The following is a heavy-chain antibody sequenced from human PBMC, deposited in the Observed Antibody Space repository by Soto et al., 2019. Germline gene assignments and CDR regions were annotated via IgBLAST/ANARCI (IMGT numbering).Heavy chain of an antibody. CDR1: GGSVSSGSYY. V-gene: IGHV4-61*01. CDR2: IYYSGST. CDR3: ASSIMVRGAREWFDP. D-gene: IGHD3-10*01. Sequence: SETLSLTCSVSGGSVSSGSYYWSWIRHPPGKGLEWIGYIYYSGSTNYNPSLKSRVTISVDTSKNQFSLKLTSVTAADTAVYYCASSIMVRGAREWFDPWGQGTLVTVSS. J-gene: IGHJ5*02.